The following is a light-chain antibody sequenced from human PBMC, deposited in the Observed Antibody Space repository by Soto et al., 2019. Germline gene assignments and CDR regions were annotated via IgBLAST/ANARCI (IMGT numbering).Light chain of an antibody. J-gene: IGKJ2*01. CDR1: QSISSW. CDR2: DAS. V-gene: IGKV1-5*01. Sequence: EIQMTQSPSTLSSSLGDRVTITCRASQSISSWLAWYQQKPGKAPKLLIYDASSLASGVPSRFSGSGSGTEFTLTISSLQPDDFATYYCQQYNSYPYTFGQGTKLEIK. CDR3: QQYNSYPYT.